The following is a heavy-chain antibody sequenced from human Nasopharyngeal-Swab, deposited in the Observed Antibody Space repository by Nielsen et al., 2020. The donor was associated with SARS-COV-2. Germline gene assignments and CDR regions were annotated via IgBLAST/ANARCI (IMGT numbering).Heavy chain of an antibody. D-gene: IGHD5-24*01. J-gene: IGHJ4*02. CDR3: AREAAVTITLDY. Sequence: SVNVSRKASGYTFTGYYMHWLRQAPGQGLEWMGWINPNSGGTHYAPKFQGRVTMTRDTSISTAYMELSRLRPGDTAVYYCAREAAVTITLDYWGQGTLVTVSS. CDR2: INPNSGGT. CDR1: GYTFTGYY. V-gene: IGHV1-2*02.